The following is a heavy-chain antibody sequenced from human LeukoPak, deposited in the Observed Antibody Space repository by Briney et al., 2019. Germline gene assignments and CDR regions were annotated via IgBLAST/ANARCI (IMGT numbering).Heavy chain of an antibody. D-gene: IGHD3-10*01. Sequence: SETLSLTCTVSGGSISSYYWSWIRQPPGKGLEWIGYIYYSGSTNYNPSLKSRVTISVDTSENQFSLKLSSVTAADTAVYYCARATLTYYYGSGTLDVWGKGTTVTISS. V-gene: IGHV4-59*01. J-gene: IGHJ6*04. CDR3: ARATLTYYYGSGTLDV. CDR2: IYYSGST. CDR1: GGSISSYY.